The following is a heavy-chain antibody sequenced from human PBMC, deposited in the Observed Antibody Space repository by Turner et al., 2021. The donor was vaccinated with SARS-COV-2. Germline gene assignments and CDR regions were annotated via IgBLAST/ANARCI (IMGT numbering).Heavy chain of an antibody. CDR3: ARDGGTGTTFPFFDY. J-gene: IGHJ4*02. D-gene: IGHD1-7*01. V-gene: IGHV3-33*01. CDR1: GFTFSSYG. CDR2: IWYAGSYK. Sequence: QVQLVESGGGVVQPGRSLRLLCASSGFTFSSYGMHWVRQAPGKGLEWVAVIWYAGSYKYYADSVKGRFTISRDNSKNTLYLQMNSLRAEDTALYYCARDGGTGTTFPFFDYWGQGTLVTVSS.